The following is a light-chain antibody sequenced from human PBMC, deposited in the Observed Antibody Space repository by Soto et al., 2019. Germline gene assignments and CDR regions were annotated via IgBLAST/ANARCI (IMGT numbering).Light chain of an antibody. CDR1: SSNIGSNT. J-gene: IGLJ1*01. CDR2: SNN. CDR3: SSYTSSSTSV. Sequence: QSVLTQPPSASGTPGQRVTISCSGSSSNIGSNTVNWYQQLPGAAPKLLIYSNNQRPSGVPDRFSGSKSGNTASLTISGLQAEDEADYYCSSYTSSSTSVFGTGTKVTVL. V-gene: IGLV1-44*01.